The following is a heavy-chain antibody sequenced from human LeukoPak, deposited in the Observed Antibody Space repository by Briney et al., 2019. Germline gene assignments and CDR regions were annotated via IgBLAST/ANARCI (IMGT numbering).Heavy chain of an antibody. CDR1: GYSISSGYY. J-gene: IGHJ6*03. D-gene: IGHD1-14*01. CDR3: AGVGRTSANQNYYYYMDV. Sequence: SETLSLTCTVSGYSISSGYYWGWIRQPPGKGLEWIGSIYHSGSTYYNPSLKNRATMSVDTSKNQFSLKLSSVTAADTAIYYCAGVGRTSANQNYYYYMDVWGKGTTVTVSS. CDR2: IYHSGST. V-gene: IGHV4-38-2*02.